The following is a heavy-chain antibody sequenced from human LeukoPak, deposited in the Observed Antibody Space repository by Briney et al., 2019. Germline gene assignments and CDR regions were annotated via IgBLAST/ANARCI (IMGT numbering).Heavy chain of an antibody. J-gene: IGHJ3*02. CDR3: ARGFYGITYYDFWSGYSAFDI. CDR2: ISSSSSYI. Sequence: GGSLRLSCAASGFTFSSYRMNWVRQAPGKGLGWVSSISSSSSYIYYADSVKGRFTISRDNAKNSLYLQMNSLRAEDTAVYYCARGFYGITYYDFWSGYSAFDIWGQGTMVTVSS. V-gene: IGHV3-21*01. D-gene: IGHD3-3*01. CDR1: GFTFSSYR.